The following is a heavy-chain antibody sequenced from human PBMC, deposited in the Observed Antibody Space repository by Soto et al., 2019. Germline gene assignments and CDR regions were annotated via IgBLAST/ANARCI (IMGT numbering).Heavy chain of an antibody. CDR1: GFSFSNCG. Sequence: QVQLVESGGVVVQPGRSLRLSCAASGFSFSNCGMHWVRQAPGKGLEWVAAISSDGSDKYYSESVKGRFTISRDNSKNTLFLQMNSLRVEDTAVYYCVKGSEVARQELDYWGQGTLVTVSS. CDR2: ISSDGSDK. V-gene: IGHV3-30*18. J-gene: IGHJ4*02. CDR3: VKGSEVARQELDY. D-gene: IGHD2-15*01.